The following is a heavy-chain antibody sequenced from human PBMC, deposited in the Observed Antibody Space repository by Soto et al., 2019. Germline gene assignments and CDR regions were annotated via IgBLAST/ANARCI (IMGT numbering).Heavy chain of an antibody. D-gene: IGHD4-17*01. CDR3: AKDRHPDGVWDIDW. J-gene: IGHJ4*02. CDR2: IYGAASGI. CDR1: GFSFHEYT. Sequence: EVHLLESGGDLVRPGGSLRLSCAASGFSFHEYTMNWVRQAPGKGLEWVSGIYGAASGIYYADSVKGRFTISRDNSRNTVYLQMNNLRAEDTAVYSCAKDRHPDGVWDIDWWGQGARVTVSS. V-gene: IGHV3-23*01.